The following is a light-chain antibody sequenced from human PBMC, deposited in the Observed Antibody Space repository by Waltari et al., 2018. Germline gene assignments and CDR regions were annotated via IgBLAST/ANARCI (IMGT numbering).Light chain of an antibody. CDR3: CSYAGGDTVV. CDR2: DVT. J-gene: IGLJ2*01. Sequence: QSALTQPRSVSGSPGQSVTISCTGTSSDVGGYKYVSWYQQHPGKAPKLMISDVTERASGVPVRFSGSKSGNTASLTISGLQAEEEGDYYCCSYAGGDTVVFGGGTKLTVL. V-gene: IGLV2-11*01. CDR1: SSDVGGYKY.